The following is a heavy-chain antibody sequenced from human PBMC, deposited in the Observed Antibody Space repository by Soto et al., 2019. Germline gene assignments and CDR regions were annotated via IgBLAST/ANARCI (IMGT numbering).Heavy chain of an antibody. CDR1: GYTFTSYA. V-gene: IGHV1-3*01. J-gene: IGHJ4*02. D-gene: IGHD4-17*01. CDR2: INAGNGNT. Sequence: GASVKVSCKASGYTFTSYAMHWVRQAPGQRLEWMGWINAGNGNTKYSQKFQGRVTITADESMTTAYMELSGLRSEDTAVYYCARGPDYAGYFDYWGRGTLVTVSS. CDR3: ARGPDYAGYFDY.